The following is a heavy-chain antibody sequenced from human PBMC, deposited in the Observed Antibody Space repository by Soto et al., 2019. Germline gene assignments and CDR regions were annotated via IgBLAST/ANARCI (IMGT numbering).Heavy chain of an antibody. CDR2: ISWNSGSI. Sequence: PGGSLRLSCAASGFTFDDYAMHWVRQAPGKGLEWVSGISWNSGSIGYADSVKGRFTISRDNAKNSLYLQMNSLRAEDTALYYCAKDYQQWPRDAFDIWGQGTMVTVSS. CDR1: GFTFDDYA. V-gene: IGHV3-9*01. D-gene: IGHD6-19*01. CDR3: AKDYQQWPRDAFDI. J-gene: IGHJ3*02.